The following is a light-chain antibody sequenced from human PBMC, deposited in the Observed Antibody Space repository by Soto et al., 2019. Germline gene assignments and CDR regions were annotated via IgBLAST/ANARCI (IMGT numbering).Light chain of an antibody. J-gene: IGKJ4*01. CDR1: QSVREY. V-gene: IGKV3-11*01. CDR2: DTS. CDR3: QQRYNWPPVT. Sequence: IVLTQSPATLSLSPGERATLSCRASQSVREYLAWYQQKPGQAPRLLIYDTSNRATGIPARFSGSGSGTDFTLTISSLEPEDFAVYYCQQRYNWPPVTFGGGTKVDIK.